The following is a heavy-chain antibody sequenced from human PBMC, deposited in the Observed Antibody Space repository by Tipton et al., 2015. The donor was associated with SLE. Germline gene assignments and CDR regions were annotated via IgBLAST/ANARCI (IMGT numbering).Heavy chain of an antibody. CDR1: GFTFSDYY. Sequence: SLRLSCAASGFTFSDYYMSWIRQAPGRGLEWVSYISTSSSYTNYADSVKGRFTISRDNAKNSLYLQMNSLRAEDTAVYYCASGGYCSSTSCNTNYYGMDVWGQGTTVTVSS. D-gene: IGHD2-2*02. V-gene: IGHV3-11*06. CDR3: ASGGYCSSTSCNTNYYGMDV. J-gene: IGHJ6*02. CDR2: ISTSSSYT.